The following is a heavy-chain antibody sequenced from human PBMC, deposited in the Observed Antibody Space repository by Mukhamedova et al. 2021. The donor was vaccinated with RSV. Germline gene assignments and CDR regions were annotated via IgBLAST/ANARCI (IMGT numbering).Heavy chain of an antibody. Sequence: GLEWVSGISWNSGSIGYADSVKGRFTISRDNAKNSLYLQINSLRAEDTALYYCAKGGYSYFDYWGQGTLVTVSS. J-gene: IGHJ4*02. D-gene: IGHD5-18*01. CDR3: AKGGYSYFDY. V-gene: IGHV3-9*01. CDR2: ISWNSGSI.